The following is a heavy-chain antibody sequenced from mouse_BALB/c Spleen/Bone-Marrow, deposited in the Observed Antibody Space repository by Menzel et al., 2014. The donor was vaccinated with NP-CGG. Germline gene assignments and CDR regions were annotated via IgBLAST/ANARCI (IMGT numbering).Heavy chain of an antibody. Sequence: EVMLVESGGGLVQPGGSLKLSCAASGFTFSSNGMSWVRQTPDKRLELVASINSNGGSTYYPDSLKGRFTISRDNAKNTLSLQMSSLKSEDTAMYYCARGNYGNYVDYFDYWGQGTTLTVSS. J-gene: IGHJ2*01. D-gene: IGHD2-1*01. CDR1: GFTFSSNG. V-gene: IGHV5-6-3*01. CDR3: ARGNYGNYVDYFDY. CDR2: INSNGGST.